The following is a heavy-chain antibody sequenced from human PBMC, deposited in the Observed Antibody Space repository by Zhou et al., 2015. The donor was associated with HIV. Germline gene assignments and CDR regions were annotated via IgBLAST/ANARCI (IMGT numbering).Heavy chain of an antibody. CDR3: AREGYISSSNWFDP. CDR1: GYTFNTYA. D-gene: IGHD6-13*01. CDR2: ISTRNGNT. V-gene: IGHV1-18*01. J-gene: IGHJ5*02. Sequence: HVQLVQSGAEVKKPGASVKVSCQASGYTFNTYAISWVRQAPGQGLEWMGWISTRNGNTNYAQKFQGRVTMTTDTSTSTAYMELRSLRSDDTAVYYCAREGYISSSNWFDPGPGNPGHRLF.